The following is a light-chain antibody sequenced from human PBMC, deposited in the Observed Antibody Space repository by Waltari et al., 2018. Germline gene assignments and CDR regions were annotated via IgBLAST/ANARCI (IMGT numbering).Light chain of an antibody. CDR3: MQALHTPYT. J-gene: IGKJ2*01. CDR1: QSLLNSNGYTY. V-gene: IGKV2-28*01. Sequence: DIVMTQSPLSLPVTPGEPASISCRPSQSLLNSNGYTYFDWYMQKPGQSPQLLVYLGSNRASGVPDRFSGRGSGTDFTLKISRVEAEDVGVYYCMQALHTPYTFGQGTKLEIK. CDR2: LGS.